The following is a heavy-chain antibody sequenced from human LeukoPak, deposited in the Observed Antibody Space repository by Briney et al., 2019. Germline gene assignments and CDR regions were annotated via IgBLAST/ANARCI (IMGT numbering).Heavy chain of an antibody. D-gene: IGHD6-13*01. V-gene: IGHV1-46*01. J-gene: IGHJ4*02. Sequence: ASVTVSCKASGYTFTSYYMHWVRQAPGQGLEWMGIINPSGGSTSYAQKFQGRVTMTRDTSTSTVYVELSSLRSEDTAVYYCARSSSWYWLDYWGQGTLVTVSS. CDR2: INPSGGST. CDR1: GYTFTSYY. CDR3: ARSSSWYWLDY.